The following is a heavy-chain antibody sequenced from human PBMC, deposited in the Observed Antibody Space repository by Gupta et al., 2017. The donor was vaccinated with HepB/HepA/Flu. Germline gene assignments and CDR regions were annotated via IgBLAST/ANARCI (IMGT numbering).Heavy chain of an antibody. CDR3: ATLSVAGYFDY. Sequence: QVQLVQSGAEVKKPGSSVKVSCQASGGTFDRYGISWVRQVPGQGLEWMGRIIPLSERTDYSQKFQGRLTTAADKSTTTAYMELSSLRSEDTAMYYCATLSVAGYFDYWGQGTLVTVSS. V-gene: IGHV1-69*06. D-gene: IGHD6-19*01. CDR2: IIPLSERT. J-gene: IGHJ4*02. CDR1: GGTFDRYG.